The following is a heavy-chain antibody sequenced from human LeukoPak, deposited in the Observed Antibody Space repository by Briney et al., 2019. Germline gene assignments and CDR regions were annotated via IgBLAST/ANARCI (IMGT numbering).Heavy chain of an antibody. Sequence: ESGPTLVNPTQTLTLTCTFSGFSLSTSAVGVGWIRPPPGKALEWLALIYWDDDKRYSPSLKSRLTITKDTSKNQVVLAMSNMDPVDTATYYCAHRNPQSMAYYFDYWGQGTLVTVSS. CDR2: IYWDDDK. CDR1: GFSLSTSAVG. V-gene: IGHV2-5*02. J-gene: IGHJ4*02. CDR3: AHRNPQSMAYYFDY. D-gene: IGHD2/OR15-2a*01.